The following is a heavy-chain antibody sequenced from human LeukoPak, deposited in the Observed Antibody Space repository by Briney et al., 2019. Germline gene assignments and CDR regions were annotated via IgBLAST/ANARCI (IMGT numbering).Heavy chain of an antibody. Sequence: SGGSLRLSCAASGFTFSSYAMTWVRQAPGKGLEWVSALSASGGTTYYADAVKGRFTTSRDNSKNTLYLQMNSLRAEDTAVYYCAKLPREYCSSASCPNWFDTWGQGILVTVSS. CDR2: LSASGGTT. J-gene: IGHJ5*02. V-gene: IGHV3-23*01. D-gene: IGHD2-2*01. CDR1: GFTFSSYA. CDR3: AKLPREYCSSASCPNWFDT.